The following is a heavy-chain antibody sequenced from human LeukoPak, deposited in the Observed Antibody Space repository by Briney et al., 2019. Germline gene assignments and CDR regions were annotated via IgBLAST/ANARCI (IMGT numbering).Heavy chain of an antibody. CDR3: TRDQTPYY. J-gene: IGHJ4*02. V-gene: IGHV3-49*04. CDR1: GFTFGDYA. CDR2: IRSKIYGGTP. Sequence: GGSLRFSGTASGFTFGDYAMTWVRKAPGKGLKWVGFIRSKIYGGTPEYAASVKGRFTISSDDSKGVAYLQMNSLKTEDTAVYYCTRDQTPYYWGQGTLVTVSS.